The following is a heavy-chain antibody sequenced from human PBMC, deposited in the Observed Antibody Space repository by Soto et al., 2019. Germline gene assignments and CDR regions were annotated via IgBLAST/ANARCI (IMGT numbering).Heavy chain of an antibody. D-gene: IGHD2-15*01. Sequence: PGGSLRVSCAASGFTFSSYWMSWVRQAPGKGLEWVANIKQDGSEKYYVDSVKGRFTISRDNAKNSLYLQMNSLRAEDTAVYYCARDPSVVVVAATPYYYYGMDVWGQGTTVTSP. CDR2: IKQDGSEK. V-gene: IGHV3-7*01. CDR3: ARDPSVVVVAATPYYYYGMDV. CDR1: GFTFSSYW. J-gene: IGHJ6*02.